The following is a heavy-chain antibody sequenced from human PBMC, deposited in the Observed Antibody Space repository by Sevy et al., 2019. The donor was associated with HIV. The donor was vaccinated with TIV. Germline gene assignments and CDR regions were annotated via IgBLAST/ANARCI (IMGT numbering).Heavy chain of an antibody. D-gene: IGHD3-22*01. Sequence: GGSLRLSCAASGFTFNSYTMSWVRQAPGKGLEWVSAISGSGGSTYYADSVKGRFTISRDNSKNTLYLQMNSLRAEDTAVCYCAKEGPRFYYNSSGYYYAGEYYFDYWGQGTLVTVSS. CDR1: GFTFNSYT. CDR3: AKEGPRFYYNSSGYYYAGEYYFDY. V-gene: IGHV3-23*01. CDR2: ISGSGGST. J-gene: IGHJ4*02.